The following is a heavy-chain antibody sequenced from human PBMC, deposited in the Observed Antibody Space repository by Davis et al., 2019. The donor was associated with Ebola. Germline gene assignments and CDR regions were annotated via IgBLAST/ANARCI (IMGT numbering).Heavy chain of an antibody. V-gene: IGHV4-39*01. CDR1: GGSISSSSYY. Sequence: SETLSLTCTVSGGSISSSSYYWGWIRQPPGKGLEWIGSIYYSGSTYYNPSLKSRVTISVDTSKNQFSLKLSSGTAADTAVYYCARGGSIAALIYGMDVWGQGTTVTVSS. D-gene: IGHD6-6*01. CDR3: ARGGSIAALIYGMDV. CDR2: IYYSGST. J-gene: IGHJ6*02.